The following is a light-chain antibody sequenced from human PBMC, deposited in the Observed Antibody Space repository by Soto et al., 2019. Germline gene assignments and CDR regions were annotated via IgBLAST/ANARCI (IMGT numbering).Light chain of an antibody. V-gene: IGKV2-28*01. Sequence: DIVMTQSPLSLPVTPGEPASISCRSSQSLLYSNGYNYLDWYLQKPGQSPQLLIYLGSNRSSGVPDRFSGSGSGTDFTLKISRVEAEDVGTYYCMHALQLRTFGQGTKVDIK. CDR3: MHALQLRT. CDR1: QSLLYSNGYNY. J-gene: IGKJ1*01. CDR2: LGS.